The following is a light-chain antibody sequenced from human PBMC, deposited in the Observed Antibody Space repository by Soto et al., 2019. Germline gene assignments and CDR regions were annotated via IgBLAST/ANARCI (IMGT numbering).Light chain of an antibody. V-gene: IGLV2-14*01. CDR1: SSDVGGYNY. CDR3: SSYTSSSARV. Sequence: QSVLTQPASVSGSPGQSITISCTGTSSDVGGYNYVSWYQQHPGKAPKLIIYEVSNRPSGVSNRFSGSKSGNTASLTISGLQAEDEAHYYCSSYTSSSARVFGGGTNVTVL. CDR2: EVS. J-gene: IGLJ3*02.